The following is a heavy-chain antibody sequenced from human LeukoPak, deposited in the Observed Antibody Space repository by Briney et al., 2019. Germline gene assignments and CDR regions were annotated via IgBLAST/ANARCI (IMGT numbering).Heavy chain of an antibody. V-gene: IGHV4-30-4*01. Sequence: SETLSLTCTVSGGSISSGDYYWSWIRQPPGKGLEWIGYIYYSGSTYYNPSLKSRVTMSIDTSKNQFSLRLSSVTAADTAVYYCARDEGGYCSGGSCYVFWGQGTLVTVSS. CDR3: ARDEGGYCSGGSCYVF. CDR1: GGSISSGDYY. CDR2: IYYSGST. D-gene: IGHD2-15*01. J-gene: IGHJ4*02.